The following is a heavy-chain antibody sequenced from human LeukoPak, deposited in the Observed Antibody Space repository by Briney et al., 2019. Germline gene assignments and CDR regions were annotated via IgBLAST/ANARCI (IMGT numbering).Heavy chain of an antibody. CDR3: ARASSGWCVDY. V-gene: IGHV3-33*01. Sequence: PGGSLRLSCAASGFTFSSCGMHWVRQAPGKGLEWVAVIWYDGSNKYYADSVKGRFTISRDNSKNTLYLQMNSLRAEDTAVYYCARASSGWCVDYWGQGTLVTVSS. CDR1: GFTFSSCG. CDR2: IWYDGSNK. J-gene: IGHJ4*02. D-gene: IGHD6-19*01.